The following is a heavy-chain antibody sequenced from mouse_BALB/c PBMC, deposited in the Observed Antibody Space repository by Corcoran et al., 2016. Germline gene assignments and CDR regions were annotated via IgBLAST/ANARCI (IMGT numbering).Heavy chain of an antibody. V-gene: IGHV14-3*02. Sequence: EVQLQQSGAELVKPGASVKLSCTASGFNIKDTYMHWVKQRPEHGLEWIGRIDPANGNTKYDPKFQGKATITADTSSNTAYLQLSSLTSEDTAVYYCANWDWYVDVWGAGTTVTVS. CDR3: ANWDWYVDV. D-gene: IGHD4-1*01. J-gene: IGHJ1*01. CDR1: GFNIKDTY. CDR2: IDPANGNT.